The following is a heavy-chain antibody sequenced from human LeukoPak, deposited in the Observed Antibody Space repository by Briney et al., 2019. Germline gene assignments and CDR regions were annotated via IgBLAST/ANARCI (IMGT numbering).Heavy chain of an antibody. Sequence: TLSPTCGLSGGSPTAYYRSWVRHPARKGREWIGRVYRTGNTNYNPSLQSRVTMSVHTSKNQISLGLRSVTAAETAVYFCARDDIEYSVHYGMDVWGQGTAVTVSS. CDR2: VYRTGNT. V-gene: IGHV4-4*07. CDR3: ARDDIEYSVHYGMDV. D-gene: IGHD2-15*01. J-gene: IGHJ6*02. CDR1: GGSPTAYY.